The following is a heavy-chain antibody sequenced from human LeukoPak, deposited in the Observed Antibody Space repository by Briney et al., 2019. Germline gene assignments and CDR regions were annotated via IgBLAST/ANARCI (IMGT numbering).Heavy chain of an antibody. Sequence: GGSLRLSCAASGFTFSTYAMSWVRQAPGKGLEWVATVSGSGGNTHYADSVEGRFTISRDNTKNTLSLQMNSLRAEDTAVYYCAKSGLSRFDYWGQGTLITVSS. D-gene: IGHD4/OR15-4a*01. CDR2: VSGSGGNT. V-gene: IGHV3-23*01. CDR1: GFTFSTYA. CDR3: AKSGLSRFDY. J-gene: IGHJ4*02.